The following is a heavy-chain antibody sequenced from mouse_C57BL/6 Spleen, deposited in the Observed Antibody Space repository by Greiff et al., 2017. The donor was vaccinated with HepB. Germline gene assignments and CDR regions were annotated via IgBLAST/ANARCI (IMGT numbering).Heavy chain of an antibody. CDR3: ARSVYYSNSYWYFDV. J-gene: IGHJ1*03. Sequence: QVHLQQSGPELVKPGASVKLSCKASGYTFTSYDINWVKQRPGQGLEWIGWIYPRDGSTKYNEKFKGKATLTVDTSSSTAYMELHSLTSEDSAVYFCARSVYYSNSYWYFDVWGTGTTVTVSS. CDR1: GYTFTSYD. V-gene: IGHV1-85*01. D-gene: IGHD2-5*01. CDR2: IYPRDGST.